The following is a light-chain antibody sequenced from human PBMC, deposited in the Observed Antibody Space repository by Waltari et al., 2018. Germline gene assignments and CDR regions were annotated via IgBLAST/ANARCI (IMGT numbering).Light chain of an antibody. CDR2: DAA. CDR3: QQYADSPCT. CDR1: QSVSRNF. J-gene: IGKJ2*02. Sequence: EIVLTQSPGTLSLSPGERATLSCRPSQSVSRNFLAWYRQTPGQAPMLLIYDAASRPTGTPDRFSGSGSGTDFTLTISILEPEDFAVYYCQQYADSPCTFGQGTKLEIK. V-gene: IGKV3-20*01.